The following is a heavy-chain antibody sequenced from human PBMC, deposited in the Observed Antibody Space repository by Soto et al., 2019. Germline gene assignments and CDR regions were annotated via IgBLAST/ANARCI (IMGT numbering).Heavy chain of an antibody. V-gene: IGHV3-15*07. CDR3: TTDTGIAAAGEFDY. CDR1: GLTFSNAW. Sequence: GGSLRLSCAASGLTFSNAWMNWVRQAPGKGLGWVGRIKSKTDGGTTDYAAPVKGRFTISRDDSKNTLYLQMNSLKTEDTAVYYCTTDTGIAAAGEFDYWGQGTLVTVSS. CDR2: IKSKTDGGTT. J-gene: IGHJ4*02. D-gene: IGHD6-13*01.